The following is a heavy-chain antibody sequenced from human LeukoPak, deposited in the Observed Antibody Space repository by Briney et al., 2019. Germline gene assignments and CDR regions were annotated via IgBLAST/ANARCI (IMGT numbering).Heavy chain of an antibody. Sequence: PGGSLRLSCAASGFTFSSYGMHWVRQAPGKGLEWVAVIWYDGSNKYYADSVKGRFTISRDNSKNTLYLQMNSLRAEDTAVYYCAKAGCSGGSCYSYPTGYWGQGTLVTVSS. CDR3: AKAGCSGGSCYSYPTGY. V-gene: IGHV3-33*06. CDR1: GFTFSSYG. CDR2: IWYDGSNK. D-gene: IGHD2-15*01. J-gene: IGHJ4*02.